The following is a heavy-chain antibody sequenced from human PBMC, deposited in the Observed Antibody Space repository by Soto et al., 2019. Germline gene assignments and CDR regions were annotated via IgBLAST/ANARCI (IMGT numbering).Heavy chain of an antibody. J-gene: IGHJ4*02. D-gene: IGHD3-3*01. CDR3: ASLEWESTGYADY. V-gene: IGHV3-7*03. CDR2: IKRDGSEK. CDR1: GFTFGSNW. Sequence: GVLRLSCAASGFTFGSNWMSWVRQAPGKGLEWVANIKRDGSEKYYVDSVKGRFTISRDNAKNTLYLQMNSLRADDTAVYYCASLEWESTGYADYWRQGTLVTVSS.